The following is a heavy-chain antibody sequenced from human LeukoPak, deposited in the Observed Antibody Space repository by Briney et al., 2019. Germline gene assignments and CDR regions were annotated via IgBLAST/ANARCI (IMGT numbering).Heavy chain of an antibody. CDR1: GISINPYY. Sequence: PSETLSLTCTVSGISINPYYWTWIRQPAGKGLEWIGRIISTTGSANYNPSLKSRVTMSVDTSKNQFSLELTSMTAADTAVYYCMKDGPSWGLLWGRGTLVTVSS. D-gene: IGHD3-16*01. V-gene: IGHV4-4*07. CDR3: MKDGPSWGLL. CDR2: IISTTGSA. J-gene: IGHJ4*02.